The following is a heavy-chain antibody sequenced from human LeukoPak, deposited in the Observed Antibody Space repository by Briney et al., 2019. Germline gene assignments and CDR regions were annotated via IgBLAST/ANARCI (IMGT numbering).Heavy chain of an antibody. Sequence: SETLSLTCTVSGGSISSRPYYWGWVRQPPGKGLEWIGTISYSGTTYYSPSLKSRVTISLDTSKNQFSLKLSSVTAADTAVYYCARADTAMAPNFDYWGQGTLVTVSS. V-gene: IGHV4-39*07. CDR3: ARADTAMAPNFDY. CDR2: ISYSGTT. J-gene: IGHJ4*02. CDR1: GGSISSRPYY. D-gene: IGHD5-18*01.